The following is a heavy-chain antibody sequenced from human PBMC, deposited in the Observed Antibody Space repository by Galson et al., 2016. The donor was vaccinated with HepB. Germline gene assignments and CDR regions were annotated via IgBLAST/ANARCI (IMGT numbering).Heavy chain of an antibody. V-gene: IGHV3-30*18. J-gene: IGHJ6*02. CDR3: AKGRRITSFGVVQDRRYGMDV. Sequence: SLRLSCAASGFIFRNYGMHWVRQAPGKGLEWVAVISYDGSNEYYTVSVRGQFTISRDDSENTLYLQMNSLRPEDTAVYDFAKGRRITSFGVVQDRRYGMDVWGQGTTVTASS. CDR2: ISYDGSNE. CDR1: GFIFRNYG. D-gene: IGHD3-3*01.